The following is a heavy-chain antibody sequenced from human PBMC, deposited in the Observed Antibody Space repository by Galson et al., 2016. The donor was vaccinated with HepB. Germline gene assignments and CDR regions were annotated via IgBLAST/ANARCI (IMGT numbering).Heavy chain of an antibody. V-gene: IGHV4-61*08. CDR1: GDFVNTSGHY. CDR3: ARTEGGVYSSGWYSGYNWFDP. D-gene: IGHD6-19*01. CDR2: VYYNGMT. Sequence: SETLSLTCTVSGDFVNTSGHYWTWIRQAPGKGLEWLGYVYYNGMTKYSPSLKSRVSISVDTSKNQFSLKLSSVTAADTAVYYCARTEGGVYSSGWYSGYNWFDPWGQGTLVTVSS. J-gene: IGHJ5*02.